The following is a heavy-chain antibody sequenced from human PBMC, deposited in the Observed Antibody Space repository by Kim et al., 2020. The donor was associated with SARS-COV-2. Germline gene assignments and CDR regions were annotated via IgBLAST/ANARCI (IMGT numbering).Heavy chain of an antibody. J-gene: IGHJ3*02. Sequence: AVPVRSRFTSSRDNADNSLFLQMNSLRAEDTAVYYCAAAHDYGDYVDTFHIWGQGTLVTVSS. CDR3: AAAHDYGDYVDTFHI. D-gene: IGHD4-17*01. V-gene: IGHV3-11*06.